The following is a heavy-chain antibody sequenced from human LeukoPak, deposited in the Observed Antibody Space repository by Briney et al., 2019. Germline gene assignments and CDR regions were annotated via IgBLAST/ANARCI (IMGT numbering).Heavy chain of an antibody. D-gene: IGHD5-12*01. CDR1: GFTFGDYA. CDR3: TRDHTPYSGYDYDY. V-gene: IGHV3-49*04. CDR2: IRSKAYGGTT. J-gene: IGHJ4*02. Sequence: GGSLRLSCTASGFTFGDYAMSWVRQAPGKGLEWVGFIRSKAYGGTTEYAASVKGRFTISRDDSKSIAYLQMNSLKTEDTAVYYCTRDHTPYSGYDYDYWGQGTLVTVSS.